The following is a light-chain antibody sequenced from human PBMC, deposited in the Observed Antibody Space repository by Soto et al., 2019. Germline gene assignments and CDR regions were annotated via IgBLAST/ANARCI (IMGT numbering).Light chain of an antibody. J-gene: IGLJ1*01. V-gene: IGLV2-11*01. CDR2: DVS. CDR1: SSDVGGYNY. CDR3: CSYAGSYSFV. Sequence: QSALTQPRSVSGSPGQSVTISCTGTSSDVGGYNYVSWYQQHPGKAPKVMIYDVSERPSGVPDRFSGSKSGNTASLTISRLQAEDEADYYCCSYAGSYSFVFGTGTKLTVL.